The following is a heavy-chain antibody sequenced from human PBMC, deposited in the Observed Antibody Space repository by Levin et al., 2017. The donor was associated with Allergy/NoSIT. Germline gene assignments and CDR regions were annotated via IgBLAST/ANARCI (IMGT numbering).Heavy chain of an antibody. V-gene: IGHV3-7*01. D-gene: IGHD5-18*01. J-gene: IGHJ4*02. CDR2: IKQDGSEK. CDR3: ARGLDTGMAPQH. Sequence: GESLKISCAASGFTFSSYWMSWVRQAPGKGLEWVADIKQDGSEKNYVDSVKGRFTISRDNAKNSLYLQMNSPRAEDTAVYYCARGLDTGMAPQHWGQGTLVTASS. CDR1: GFTFSSYW.